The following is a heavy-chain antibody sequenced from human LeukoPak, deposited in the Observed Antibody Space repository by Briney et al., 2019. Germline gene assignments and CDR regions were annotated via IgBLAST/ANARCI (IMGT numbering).Heavy chain of an antibody. V-gene: IGHV4-34*01. CDR3: ARGPGSSSGWYVRLLVLYFDY. CDR1: GGSFSGYY. CDR2: INHSGST. J-gene: IGHJ4*02. D-gene: IGHD6-19*01. Sequence: KPSETLSLTCAVYGGSFSGYYWSWIRQPPGKGLEWIGEINHSGSTNYNPSLKSRVTISVDTSKNQFSLKLSSVTAADTAVYYCARGPGSSSGWYVRLLVLYFDYWGQGTLVTVSS.